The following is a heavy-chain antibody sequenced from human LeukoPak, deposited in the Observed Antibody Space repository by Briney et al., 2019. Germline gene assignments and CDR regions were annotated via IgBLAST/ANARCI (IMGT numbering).Heavy chain of an antibody. CDR2: FDPRTTAT. Sequence: ASVKVSCKASGETFTGYYIHWVRQAPGQGLEWMGWFDPRTTATNYAQKFQGRVIMSKDTSISTVYMDLNRLRSDDTATYYCARGEYSRSLDFWGQGILVTVSS. CDR1: GETFTGYY. J-gene: IGHJ4*02. D-gene: IGHD3-16*02. V-gene: IGHV1-2*02. CDR3: ARGEYSRSLDF.